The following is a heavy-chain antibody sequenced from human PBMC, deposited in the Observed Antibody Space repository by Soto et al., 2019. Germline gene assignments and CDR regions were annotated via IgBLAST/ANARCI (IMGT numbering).Heavy chain of an antibody. CDR2: ILYDGSYK. Sequence: QVQLVESGGGVVQPGRSLRLSCEASGFTFSTYAMHWVRQAPGKGLEWVAVILYDGSYKYYADSVKGRFTISRDNSKNTLYLQISSPRIEDTAVYFCARDVNRGWNYPAYWGQGTLVTVSS. CDR3: ARDVNRGWNYPAY. D-gene: IGHD1-7*01. CDR1: GFTFSTYA. V-gene: IGHV3-30-3*01. J-gene: IGHJ4*02.